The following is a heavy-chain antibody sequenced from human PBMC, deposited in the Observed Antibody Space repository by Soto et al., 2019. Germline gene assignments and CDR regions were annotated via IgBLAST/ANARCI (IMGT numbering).Heavy chain of an antibody. CDR2: INWNGGST. Sequence: GGPLRLSCAASGFTFDDYGMSWVRQAPGKGLEWVSGINWNGGSTGYADSVKGRFTISRDNAKNSLYLQMNSLRAEDTALYYCARGWFGPIGDAFDIWGQGTMVTVSS. V-gene: IGHV3-20*04. J-gene: IGHJ3*02. D-gene: IGHD3-10*01. CDR3: ARGWFGPIGDAFDI. CDR1: GFTFDDYG.